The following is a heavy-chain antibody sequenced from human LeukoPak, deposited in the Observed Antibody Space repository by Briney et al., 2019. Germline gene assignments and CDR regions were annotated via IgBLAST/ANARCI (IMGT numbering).Heavy chain of an antibody. CDR1: GFTFTTYW. D-gene: IGHD5-18*01. CDR2: INWNGGST. Sequence: GGSPRLSCAASGFTFTTYWMTWVRQAPGKGLEWVSGINWNGGSTGYADSVKGRFTISRDNAKNSLYLQMNSLRAEDTALYYCAKVSGGGYSYGDYWGQGTLVTVSS. J-gene: IGHJ4*02. CDR3: AKVSGGGYSYGDY. V-gene: IGHV3-20*04.